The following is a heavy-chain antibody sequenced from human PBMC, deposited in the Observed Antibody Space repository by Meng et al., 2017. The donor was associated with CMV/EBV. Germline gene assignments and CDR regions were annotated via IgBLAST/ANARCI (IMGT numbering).Heavy chain of an antibody. D-gene: IGHD3-10*01. CDR3: ARDWSYGSGSYLVY. J-gene: IGHJ4*02. CDR1: GFTFSSYA. Sequence: ASGFTFSSYAMHWVRQAPGKGLEWVAVISYDGSNKYYADSVKGRFTISRDNSKNTLYLQMNSLRAEDTAVYYCARDWSYGSGSYLVYWGRGTLVTVSS. CDR2: ISYDGSNK. V-gene: IGHV3-30*04.